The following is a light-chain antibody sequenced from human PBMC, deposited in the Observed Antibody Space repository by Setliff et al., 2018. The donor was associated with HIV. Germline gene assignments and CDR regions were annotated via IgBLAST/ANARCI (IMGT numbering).Light chain of an antibody. CDR3: SSYAVTYIVI. J-gene: IGLJ2*01. CDR1: GNDVGGYDY. V-gene: IGLV2-11*01. Sequence: QSALTQPRSVSGSPGQSVTISCTGTGNDVGGYDYVSWRQHHPGKAPKLIIYDVTKRPSGVPDRFSGSKSGITASLTIAGLQAEDEADYYCSSYAVTYIVIFGGGTQRTV. CDR2: DVT.